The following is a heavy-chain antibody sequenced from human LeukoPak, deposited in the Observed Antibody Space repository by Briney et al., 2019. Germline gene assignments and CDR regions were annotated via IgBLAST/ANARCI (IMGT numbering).Heavy chain of an antibody. D-gene: IGHD4-17*01. CDR1: GGSISSGGYS. CDR2: IYHSGST. CDR3: ARTKTTVSQQTLGFDP. Sequence: SETLSLTCAVSGGSISSGGYSWSWIRQPPGKGLEWIGYIYHSGSTYYNPSLKSRVTISVDRSKNQFSLKLSSVTAADTAVYYCARTKTTVSQQTLGFDPWGQGTLVTVSS. V-gene: IGHV4-30-2*01. J-gene: IGHJ5*02.